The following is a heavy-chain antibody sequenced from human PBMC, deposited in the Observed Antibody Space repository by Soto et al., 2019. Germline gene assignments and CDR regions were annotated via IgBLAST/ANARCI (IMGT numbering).Heavy chain of an antibody. CDR2: IIPIFGTA. CDR1: GGTFSSYA. Sequence: QVQLVQSGAEVKKPGSSVKVSCKASGGTFSSYAISWVRQAPGQGLEWMGGIIPIFGTANYAQKFQGRVTITADESTRTAYMELSSLRSEDTAVYDCARMYTMGLNWLDPWCQGTLVTVSS. V-gene: IGHV1-69*12. D-gene: IGHD1-1*01. CDR3: ARMYTMGLNWLDP. J-gene: IGHJ5*02.